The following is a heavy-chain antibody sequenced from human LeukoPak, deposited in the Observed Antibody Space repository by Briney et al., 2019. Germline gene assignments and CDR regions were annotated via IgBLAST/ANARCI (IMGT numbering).Heavy chain of an antibody. CDR2: IWYDVSNK. CDR1: GFTVSSYC. Sequence: PGGSLRLSCAASGFTVSSYCMHWVRQAPGKGLEWVAVIWYDVSNKYYAGSVKGRCTRSRDNCNETLYLQLHSASAEDTAVYYCAREPTPYSSGLYYFDYWGQGTLVTVSS. J-gene: IGHJ4*02. CDR3: AREPTPYSSGLYYFDY. D-gene: IGHD6-19*01. V-gene: IGHV3-33*01.